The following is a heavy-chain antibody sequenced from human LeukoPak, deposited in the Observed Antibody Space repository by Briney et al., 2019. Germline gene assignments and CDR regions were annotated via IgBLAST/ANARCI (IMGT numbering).Heavy chain of an antibody. D-gene: IGHD3-10*01. CDR3: AKDDAWIRFGE. CDR1: GFRFSNHG. CDR2: TSPRGDIT. Sequence: PGGSLRLSCAGSGFRFSNHGMNWVRHAPRRGLEWVSGTSPRGDITYYSDSVEERLTISRDHSKNTMYVEVISVTAEDTAVYYCAKDDAWIRFGEWSQGTLVTVSS. J-gene: IGHJ4*02. V-gene: IGHV3-23*01.